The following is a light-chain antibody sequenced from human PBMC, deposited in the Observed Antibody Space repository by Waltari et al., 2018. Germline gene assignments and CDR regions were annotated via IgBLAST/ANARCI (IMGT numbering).Light chain of an antibody. J-gene: IGKJ2*01. Sequence: EIVLTQSPGTLSLSPGEGATLSCRASQSFSSSYLAWYQQKPGQAPRLLIYGSFTRATGVPDRFSGSGSGTDFTLTISGLEPEDFAVYYCHHYGSSPQTFGQGTKLEIK. V-gene: IGKV3-20*01. CDR3: HHYGSSPQT. CDR2: GSF. CDR1: QSFSSSY.